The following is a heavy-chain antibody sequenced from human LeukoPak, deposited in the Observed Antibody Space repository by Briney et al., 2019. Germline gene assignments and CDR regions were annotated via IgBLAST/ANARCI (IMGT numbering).Heavy chain of an antibody. CDR2: IYTSGST. CDR3: ARWSVVGVGSYYYGMDV. CDR1: GGSISSGSYY. Sequence: PSETLSLTCTVSGGSISSGSYYWSWMRQPAGKGLEWIGRIYTSGSTNYNPSLKSRVTISVDTSKNQFSLKLSSVTAADTAVYYCARWSVVGVGSYYYGMDVWGQGTTVTVSS. J-gene: IGHJ6*02. D-gene: IGHD6-19*01. V-gene: IGHV4-61*02.